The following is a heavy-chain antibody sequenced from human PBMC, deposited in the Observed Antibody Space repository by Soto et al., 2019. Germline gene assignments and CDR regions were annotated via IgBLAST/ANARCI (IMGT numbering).Heavy chain of an antibody. J-gene: IGHJ6*02. CDR1: GYTFTGYY. D-gene: IGHD2-2*02. CDR2: INPNSGGT. V-gene: IGHV1-2*04. CDR3: ERGGDVVVTAAILAYYDYGMDG. Sequence: SSVKVSCKASGYTFTGYYMHWVRQAPGQGLEWMGWINPNSGGTNYAQKFQGWVTMTRDTSISTAYMELSRLRSDDTAVYYCERGGDVVVTAAILAYYDYGMDGWG.